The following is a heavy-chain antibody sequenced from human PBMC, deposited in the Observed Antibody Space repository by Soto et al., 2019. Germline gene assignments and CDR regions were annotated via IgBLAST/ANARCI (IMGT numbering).Heavy chain of an antibody. CDR1: GGTFSSYA. CDR2: IIPIFGTA. CDR3: ASGRGTYYYGSGSPFFDY. J-gene: IGHJ4*02. D-gene: IGHD3-10*01. V-gene: IGHV1-69*13. Sequence: GASVKVSCKASGGTFSSYAISWVRQAPGQGLEWVGGIIPIFGTANYAQKFQGRVTITADESTSTAYMELSSLRSEDTAVYYCASGRGTYYYGSGSPFFDYWGQGTLVTVS.